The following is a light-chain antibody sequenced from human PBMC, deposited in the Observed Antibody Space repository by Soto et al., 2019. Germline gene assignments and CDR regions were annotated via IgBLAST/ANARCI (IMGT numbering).Light chain of an antibody. V-gene: IGKV3-20*01. CDR3: PQYGSSRT. J-gene: IGKJ1*01. CDR2: GAS. Sequence: EIVLTQSPGTLSLSPGERATLSCRASQSVSSSYLAWYQQKPGQAPRLLIYGASSSATGIPDRFSGSGSVTDFTLTISTLEPDDFAVYYCPQYGSSRTFGRGTKVEIK. CDR1: QSVSSSY.